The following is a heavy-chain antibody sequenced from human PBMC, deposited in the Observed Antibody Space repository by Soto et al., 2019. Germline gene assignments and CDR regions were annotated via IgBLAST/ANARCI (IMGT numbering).Heavy chain of an antibody. CDR1: GFTFSNYG. CDR2: ISYHGSDK. CDR3: AKDHLTTTVTTVGY. Sequence: QVQLVESGGGVVQPGRSLRLSCAASGFTFSNYGRHWVRQAPGKGLGWVAVISYHGSDKYYADSVKGRFTISRDNSKNTLYLQMDSRRAEDPAVYYCAKDHLTTTVTTVGYWGQGTLVTVSS. V-gene: IGHV3-30*18. D-gene: IGHD4-17*01. J-gene: IGHJ4*02.